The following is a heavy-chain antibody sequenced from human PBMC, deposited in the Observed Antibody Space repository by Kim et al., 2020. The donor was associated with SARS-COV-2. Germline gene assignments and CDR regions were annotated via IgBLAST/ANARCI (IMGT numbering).Heavy chain of an antibody. CDR1: GFIFSNSW. CDR2: INADGTKT. CDR3: TRDYTYRDY. J-gene: IGHJ4*02. V-gene: IGHV3-74*01. Sequence: GGSLRLSCAASGFIFSNSWMHWVRQAPGKGLVWVSRINADGTKTNYADSVKGRFTISRDNAKNTLYLQMNSLRDEDTAVYYCTRDYTYRDYWDQGTLVTVSS. D-gene: IGHD2-8*01.